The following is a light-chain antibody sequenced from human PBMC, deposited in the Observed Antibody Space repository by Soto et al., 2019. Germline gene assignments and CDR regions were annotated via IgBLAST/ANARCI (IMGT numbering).Light chain of an antibody. CDR2: GAS. CDR1: QSVSNNY. Sequence: EIVLTQSPGTLSLSPVEGATLSCRASQSVSNNYLAWYQQKPGQAPRLVISGASSRATAIPDRFSGSGSGTDFTLTISRLEPEDFAVYYCQQYGSSPWTFGQGTKVDI. CDR3: QQYGSSPWT. V-gene: IGKV3-20*01. J-gene: IGKJ1*01.